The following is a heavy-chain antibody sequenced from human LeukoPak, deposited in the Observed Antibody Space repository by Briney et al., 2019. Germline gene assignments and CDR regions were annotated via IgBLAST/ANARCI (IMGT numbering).Heavy chain of an antibody. CDR1: GGSISPYY. J-gene: IGHJ4*02. CDR3: ARGGSYYVDY. D-gene: IGHD3-10*01. CDR2: IYYSGST. Sequence: PSETLSLTCTVSGGSISPYYWNWVRQPPGKGLEWIGSIYYSGSTDSNPSLKSRVTFSVDTSKNQFSLKLTSVTAADTAMYYCARGGSYYVDYWGQGILVTVSS. V-gene: IGHV4-59*01.